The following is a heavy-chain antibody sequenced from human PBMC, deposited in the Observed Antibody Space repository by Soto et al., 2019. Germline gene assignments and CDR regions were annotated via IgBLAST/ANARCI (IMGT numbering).Heavy chain of an antibody. CDR2: IIPTYEAA. D-gene: IGHD4-17*01. Sequence: QVQLVQSGAEVRKPGSSVKVSCEASGGSFNNYVISWLRQAPGQGLECMGGIIPTYEAANYAQKFRGRLTLTADRATNTAYLELNSLRPEDTATYYCARYWNAGTLYGAFDIWGQGTTVIVS. CDR3: ARYWNAGTLYGAFDI. CDR1: GGSFNNYV. J-gene: IGHJ3*02. V-gene: IGHV1-69*06.